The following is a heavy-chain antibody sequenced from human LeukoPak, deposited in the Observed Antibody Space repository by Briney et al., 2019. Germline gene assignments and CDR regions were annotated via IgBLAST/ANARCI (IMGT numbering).Heavy chain of an antibody. D-gene: IGHD3-9*01. Sequence: SVKVSCKASGGTFSSYAISWVRQAPGQGLEWMGRIIPILGIANYAQKFQGRVTITADKSTSTAYMELSSLRSEDTAVYYCARLLDYDILTGPGDYWGQGTLVTVSS. CDR2: IIPILGIA. V-gene: IGHV1-69*04. CDR1: GGTFSSYA. J-gene: IGHJ4*02. CDR3: ARLLDYDILTGPGDY.